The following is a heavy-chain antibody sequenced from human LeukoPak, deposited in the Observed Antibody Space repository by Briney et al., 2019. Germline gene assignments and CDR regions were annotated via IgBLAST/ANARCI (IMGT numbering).Heavy chain of an antibody. CDR1: GFTVSSNY. CDR2: IYSGGNT. J-gene: IGHJ3*02. D-gene: IGHD6-19*01. CDR3: AKAQYSSGWYATDDAFDI. V-gene: IGHV3-53*01. Sequence: GGSLRLSCAASGFTVSSNYMSWVRQAPGKGLEWVSVIYSGGNTYYADSVKGRFTISRDNSKNTLYLQMNSLRAEDTAVYYCAKAQYSSGWYATDDAFDIWGQGTMVTVSS.